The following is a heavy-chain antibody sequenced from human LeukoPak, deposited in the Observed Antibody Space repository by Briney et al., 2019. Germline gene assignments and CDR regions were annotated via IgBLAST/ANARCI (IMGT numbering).Heavy chain of an antibody. J-gene: IGHJ4*02. V-gene: IGHV3-7*03. D-gene: IGHD2-21*02. CDR1: GFTFSSYN. CDR3: ARDGLRRPPTPYCGGDCPLDY. CDR2: IKQDGSNI. Sequence: GGSLRLSCAASGFTFSSYNMNWVRQAPGKGLEWVASIKQDGSNIFYVDSVKGRFTISRDNAKNSLYLQMNSLRVEDTAMYYCARDGLRRPPTPYCGGDCPLDYWGQGTLVSVSS.